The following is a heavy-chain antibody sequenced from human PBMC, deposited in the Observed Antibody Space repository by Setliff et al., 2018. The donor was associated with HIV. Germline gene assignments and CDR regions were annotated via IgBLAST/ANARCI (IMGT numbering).Heavy chain of an antibody. CDR1: DSGTYY. CDR3: ARAAEGNTGPFDL. D-gene: IGHD4-17*01. CDR2: VSSRGDT. J-gene: IGHJ4*02. V-gene: IGHV4-4*07. Sequence: ETLSLTCTVSDSGTYYWSWIRQPAGKGLEWIGRVSSRGDTNYNPSLKSRVTMSVDTSKNQFSLKLTSVTASDTAVYYCARAAEGNTGPFDLWGQGSPVTVSS.